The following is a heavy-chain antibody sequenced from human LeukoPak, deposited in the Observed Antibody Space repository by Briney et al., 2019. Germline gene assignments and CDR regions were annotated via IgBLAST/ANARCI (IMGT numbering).Heavy chain of an antibody. D-gene: IGHD6-6*01. J-gene: IGHJ3*02. Sequence: GASVKVSCKASGGTFSSYAISWMRQAPGQGLEWMGGIIPIFGTANYAQKFQGRVTITADKSTSTAYMGLSSLRSEDTAVYYCARSSSSRVYDAFDIWGQGTMVTVSS. CDR2: IIPIFGTA. CDR1: GGTFSSYA. V-gene: IGHV1-69*06. CDR3: ARSSSSRVYDAFDI.